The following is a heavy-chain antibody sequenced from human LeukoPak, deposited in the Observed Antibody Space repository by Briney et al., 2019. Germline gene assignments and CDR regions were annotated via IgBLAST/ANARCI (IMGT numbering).Heavy chain of an antibody. CDR1: GYSFTSYW. D-gene: IGHD3-3*01. V-gene: IGHV5-51*01. J-gene: IGHJ4*02. Sequence: GESLKISCKGSGYSFTSYWIGWVRQMPGKGLEWMGIIYPGDSDTRYSPSFQGQVTISADKSISTAYLQWSSLKASDTAMYYCARQGSYDFGSGYQSEDPYYFDYWGQGTLVTVSS. CDR2: IYPGDSDT. CDR3: ARQGSYDFGSGYQSEDPYYFDY.